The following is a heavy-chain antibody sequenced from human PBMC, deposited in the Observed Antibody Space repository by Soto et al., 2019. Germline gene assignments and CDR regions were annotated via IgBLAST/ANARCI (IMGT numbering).Heavy chain of an antibody. V-gene: IGHV3-15*07. CDR2: IKSKTDGGTT. D-gene: IGHD3-22*01. J-gene: IGHJ4*02. Sequence: GGSLRLSCAASGFTFSNAWMNWVRQAPGKGLEWVGRIKSKTDGGTTDYAAPVKGRFTISRDDSKNTLYLQMNSLKTEDTAVYYCTTAIYYYDSSVTDYWGQGTLVTVSS. CDR3: TTAIYYYDSSVTDY. CDR1: GFTFSNAW.